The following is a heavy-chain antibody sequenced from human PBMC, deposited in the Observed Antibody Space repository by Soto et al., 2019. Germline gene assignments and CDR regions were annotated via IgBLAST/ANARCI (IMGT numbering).Heavy chain of an antibody. CDR1: GYSFTTYW. J-gene: IGHJ4*02. Sequence: PGESLKISCQGSGYSFTTYWIGWVRQMPGKGLEWLGIIYPGDSDIRYSPSFQGQVTISADKSISTTYLQWSSLKASDTAMYYCARHDGAVLTASFDYWGQGTQVTVSS. V-gene: IGHV5-51*01. D-gene: IGHD2-21*02. CDR3: ARHDGAVLTASFDY. CDR2: IYPGDSDI.